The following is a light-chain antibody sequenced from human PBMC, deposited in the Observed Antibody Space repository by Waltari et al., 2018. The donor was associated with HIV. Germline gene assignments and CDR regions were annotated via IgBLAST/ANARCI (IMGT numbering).Light chain of an antibody. CDR1: HGVSSS. V-gene: IGKV3-15*01. CDR2: GAS. J-gene: IGKJ1*01. Sequence: EIVMTQSPATLSVSPGERATLSCRASHGVSSSLAWYQQRPGQAPRLLIYGASTRAAGIPARFSGSGSGTEFTLTINSLQSEDFALYYCQQYYNWPPWTFGQGTKVEIK. CDR3: QQYYNWPPWT.